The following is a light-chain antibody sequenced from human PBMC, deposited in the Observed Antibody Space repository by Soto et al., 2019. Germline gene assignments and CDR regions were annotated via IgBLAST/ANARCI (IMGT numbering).Light chain of an antibody. J-gene: IGLJ2*01. Sequence: QSVLTQPPSASGTPGQRVTISCSCSSSNIGSNTVNWYQQLPGTAPKLLSYSNNQRPSGVPDRFSGSKSGTSASLAISGLQSEDEADYYCAAWDDSRNGPGVVVGGGTKLTVL. V-gene: IGLV1-44*01. CDR2: SNN. CDR3: AAWDDSRNGPGVV. CDR1: SSNIGSNT.